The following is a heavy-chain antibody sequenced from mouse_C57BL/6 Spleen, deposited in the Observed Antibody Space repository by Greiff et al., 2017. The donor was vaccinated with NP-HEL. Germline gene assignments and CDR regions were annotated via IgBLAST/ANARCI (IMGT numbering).Heavy chain of an antibody. Sequence: QSCKASGYTFTSYWMHWVKQRPIQGLEWIGNIDPSDSETHYNQKFKDKATLTVDKSSSTAYMQLSSLTSEDSAVYYCARRGMDYWGQGTSVTVSS. CDR3: ARRGMDY. CDR2: IDPSDSET. J-gene: IGHJ4*01. V-gene: IGHV1-52*01. CDR1: GYTFTSYW.